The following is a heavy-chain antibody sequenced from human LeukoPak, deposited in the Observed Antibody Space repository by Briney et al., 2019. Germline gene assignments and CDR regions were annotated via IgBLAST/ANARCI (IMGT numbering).Heavy chain of an antibody. CDR2: IFPIFATA. D-gene: IGHD6-19*01. Sequence: SVKVSCKASGDTGTFSSFAINWLRQAPGQGLEWMGGIFPIFATANYAQKFQGRLTITADESTSTAYMELSSLRSEDTAVYYCARVDSSGWFDPWGQGTLVTVSS. CDR1: GDTGTFSSFA. V-gene: IGHV1-69*01. CDR3: ARVDSSGWFDP. J-gene: IGHJ5*02.